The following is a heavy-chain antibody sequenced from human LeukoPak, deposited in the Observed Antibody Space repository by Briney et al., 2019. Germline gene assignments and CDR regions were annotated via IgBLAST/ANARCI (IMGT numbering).Heavy chain of an antibody. J-gene: IGHJ5*02. CDR1: GGTFSSYS. CDR3: ARGDIMVRGNWFDP. V-gene: IGHV1-69*05. Sequence: GASVKVSCKASGGTFSSYSISWLRQAPGQGLDWMGNIIPVSGTTDYAQKLQGRVAITTDESTSTTYMELRSLRSDDTAVYYCARGDIMVRGNWFDPWGQGTLVTVSS. CDR2: IIPVSGTT. D-gene: IGHD3-10*01.